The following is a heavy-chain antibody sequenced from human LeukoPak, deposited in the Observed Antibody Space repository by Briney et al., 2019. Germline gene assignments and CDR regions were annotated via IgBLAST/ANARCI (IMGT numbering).Heavy chain of an antibody. Sequence: SETLSLTCAVYGRSFSGYYWSWIRQPPGKGLEWIGEINHSGSTNYNPSLKSRVTISVDTSKNQFSLKLSSVTAADTAVYYCAGQPGYSRSGLLDWGQGTLVTVSS. CDR1: GRSFSGYY. J-gene: IGHJ4*02. CDR2: INHSGST. CDR3: AGQPGYSRSGLLD. D-gene: IGHD6-13*01. V-gene: IGHV4-34*01.